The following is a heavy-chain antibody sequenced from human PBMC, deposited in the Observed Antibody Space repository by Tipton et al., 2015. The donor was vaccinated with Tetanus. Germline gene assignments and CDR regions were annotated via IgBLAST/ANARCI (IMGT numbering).Heavy chain of an antibody. J-gene: IGHJ2*01. CDR1: GHNSRSYW. CDR3: ARRLGPYTGDQIWHFDL. Sequence: QLVQSGAEMKKPGQSLKISCEVSGHNSRSYWISWVRQMPGKGLEWMGIIYPGDSDTTYSPSFQCQVTISADRSINTAYLQWSSLKASDTATYYCARRLGPYTGDQIWHFDLWGRGTLVTVSS. V-gene: IGHV5-51*01. D-gene: IGHD7-27*01. CDR2: IYPGDSDT.